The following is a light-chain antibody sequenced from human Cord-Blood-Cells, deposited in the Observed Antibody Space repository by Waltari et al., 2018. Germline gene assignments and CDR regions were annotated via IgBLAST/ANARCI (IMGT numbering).Light chain of an antibody. CDR3: SSYTSSSTLV. Sequence: QSALTQPASVSGSPGQSITISCTGTSSDVGGYNHVSWYQQHPGKAPKLMIYDVSKRPSGFSIRLSGSKSSNTASLTISGLQAEYVADYYCSSYTSSSTLVFGGGTKLTVL. CDR2: DVS. J-gene: IGLJ2*01. V-gene: IGLV2-14*01. CDR1: SSDVGGYNH.